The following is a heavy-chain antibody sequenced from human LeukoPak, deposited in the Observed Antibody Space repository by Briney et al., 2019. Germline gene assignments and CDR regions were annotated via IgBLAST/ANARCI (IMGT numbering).Heavy chain of an antibody. CDR1: GYTFTSYD. J-gene: IGHJ4*02. CDR2: MNPNSGNT. D-gene: IGHD5-12*01. V-gene: IGHV1-8*01. Sequence: ASVKVSCKASGYTFTSYDINWVRQATGQGLEWMGWMNPNSGNTGYAQKFQGRVTMTRNTSISTAYMELSSRRSEDTAVYYCASKRSGRGPRSGYDEGVFDYWGQGTLVTVSS. CDR3: ASKRSGRGPRSGYDEGVFDY.